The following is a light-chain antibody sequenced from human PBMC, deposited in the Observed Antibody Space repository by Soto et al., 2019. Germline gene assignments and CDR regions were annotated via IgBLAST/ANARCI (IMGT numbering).Light chain of an antibody. Sequence: EIVLTQSPGTLSLSPGERATLSCRASQSVSSSYLAWYQQKPGQAPRLLIYGASSRATGIPDRFSGSGSGTDFTLTISRLEPEDFAVYYCQQYGSSPATFGGRTKVEIK. CDR3: QQYGSSPAT. J-gene: IGKJ4*01. V-gene: IGKV3-20*01. CDR1: QSVSSSY. CDR2: GAS.